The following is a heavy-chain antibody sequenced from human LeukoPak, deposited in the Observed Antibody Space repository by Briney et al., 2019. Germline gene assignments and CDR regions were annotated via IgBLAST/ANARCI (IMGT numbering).Heavy chain of an antibody. CDR1: GGSISSTNW. Sequence: PSATLSLTCAVSGGSISSTNWWSWVRQPPGKGLEWIGYIYYSGSTNYNPSLKSRVTISVYTSKNQFSLKLSSVTAADTAVYYCARLKYYYDSSGYRAEYFQHWGQGSLVTVSS. D-gene: IGHD3-22*01. J-gene: IGHJ1*01. CDR3: ARLKYYYDSSGYRAEYFQH. V-gene: IGHV4-4*02. CDR2: IYYSGST.